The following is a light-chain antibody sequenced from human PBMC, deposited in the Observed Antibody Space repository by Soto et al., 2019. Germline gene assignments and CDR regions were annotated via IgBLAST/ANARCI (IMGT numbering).Light chain of an antibody. V-gene: IGKV3-15*01. CDR1: QSISSN. J-gene: IGKJ4*01. CDR3: QHYNNWLGT. Sequence: EIVLTQSPGIMYLSAGERATLSCMASQSISSNLAWYQQKPGQAPRLLIYGASTRATGIPDRFSGSGSGTEFTLTISSLQSEDFAVYYCQHYNNWLGTFGGGTKVDIK. CDR2: GAS.